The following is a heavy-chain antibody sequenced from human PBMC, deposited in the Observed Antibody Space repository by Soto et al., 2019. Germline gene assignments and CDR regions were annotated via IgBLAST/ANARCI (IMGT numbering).Heavy chain of an antibody. J-gene: IGHJ4*02. CDR1: GFTFDDYA. Sequence: EVQLVESGGGLVQPGRSLRLSCAASGFTFDDYAMHWVRQAPGKGLEWVSGISWNSGSIGYADSVKGRFTISRDNAKNSLYLQMNSLRAEDTALYYCARLNVSPSPPRYFDYWGQGTLVTVSS. D-gene: IGHD2-8*01. CDR2: ISWNSGSI. CDR3: ARLNVSPSPPRYFDY. V-gene: IGHV3-9*01.